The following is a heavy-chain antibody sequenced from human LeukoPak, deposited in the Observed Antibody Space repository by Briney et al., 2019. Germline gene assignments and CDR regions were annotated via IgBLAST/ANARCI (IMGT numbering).Heavy chain of an antibody. V-gene: IGHV3-21*01. CDR2: ISSSSSYI. CDR1: GFTFSSYS. Sequence: LGGSLRLSCAASGFTFSSYSMNWVRQAPGKELEWVSSISSSSSYIYYADSVKGRFTISRDNAKNSLYLQMNSLRAEDTAVYYCARTHCSSTSCYLPYYGMGVWGQGTTVTVSS. CDR3: ARTHCSSTSCYLPYYGMGV. J-gene: IGHJ6*02. D-gene: IGHD2-2*01.